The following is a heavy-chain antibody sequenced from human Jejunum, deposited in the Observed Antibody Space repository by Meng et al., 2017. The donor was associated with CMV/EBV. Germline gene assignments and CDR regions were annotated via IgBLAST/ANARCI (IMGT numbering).Heavy chain of an antibody. CDR3: VRLPSRYYSDSSGHYAAYYFDS. Sequence: MSWVRQAPGKGLEWVANINEDGSEEYYIDSVRGRFSISRDNAKNSLYLQMNSLRAEDTAVYYCVRLPSRYYSDSSGHYAAYYFDSWGQGTLVTVSS. J-gene: IGHJ4*02. CDR2: INEDGSEE. V-gene: IGHV3-7*01. D-gene: IGHD3-22*01.